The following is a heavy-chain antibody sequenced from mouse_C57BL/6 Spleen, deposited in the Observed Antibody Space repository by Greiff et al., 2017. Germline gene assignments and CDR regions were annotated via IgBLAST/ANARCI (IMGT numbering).Heavy chain of an antibody. J-gene: IGHJ4*01. D-gene: IGHD1-1*01. CDR3: ARRHYYGSSYYAMDY. CDR1: GYTFTSYW. V-gene: IGHV1-69*01. CDR2: IDPSDSYT. Sequence: QVQLQQPGAELVMPGASVKLSCKASGYTFTSYWMHWVKQRPGQGLEWIGEIDPSDSYTNYNQKFKGKSTLTVDKSSSTAYMQLSSLTSADSAVYYCARRHYYGSSYYAMDYWGQGTSVTVSS.